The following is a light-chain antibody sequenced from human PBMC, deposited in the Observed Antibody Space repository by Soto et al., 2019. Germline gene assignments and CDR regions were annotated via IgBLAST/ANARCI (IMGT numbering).Light chain of an antibody. V-gene: IGLV2-14*01. CDR3: TSYASGSSHVV. J-gene: IGLJ2*01. CDR2: DVN. Sequence: QSALTQPASVSGSPGQSITLSCTGTSSDIGGYDYVSWYQRHPGKAPKLIIYDVNNRPSGVSNRFSGSKSGNTASLTISGLQAEDEADSYCTSYASGSSHVVFGGGTKLTVL. CDR1: SSDIGGYDY.